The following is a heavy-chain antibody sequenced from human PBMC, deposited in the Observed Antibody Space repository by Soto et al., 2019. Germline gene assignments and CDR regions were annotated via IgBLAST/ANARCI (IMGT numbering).Heavy chain of an antibody. J-gene: IGHJ6*02. CDR1: GLTFRTYG. Sequence: GESLRLSCAASGLTFRTYGMAWVRQAPGKGLEWVSAISADGGTTSYADSVRGRFTISRDISKNTLYLQMNSLRAEDTAVYYCAKLEVRFGNAMDVWGQGTTVTVSS. V-gene: IGHV3-23*01. D-gene: IGHD3-22*01. CDR2: ISADGGTT. CDR3: AKLEVRFGNAMDV.